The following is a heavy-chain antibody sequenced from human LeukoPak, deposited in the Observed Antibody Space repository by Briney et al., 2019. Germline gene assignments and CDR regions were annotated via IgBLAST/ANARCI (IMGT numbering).Heavy chain of an antibody. Sequence: ASAKVSCKASGYTFTSYDINWVRQATGQGLEWMGWMNPNSGNTGYAQKFQGRVTMTRNTSISTAYMELSSLRSEDTAVYYCARVADYYDSSGYTLTNYGMDVWGQGTTVTVSS. CDR2: MNPNSGNT. V-gene: IGHV1-8*01. CDR1: GYTFTSYD. J-gene: IGHJ6*02. CDR3: ARVADYYDSSGYTLTNYGMDV. D-gene: IGHD3-22*01.